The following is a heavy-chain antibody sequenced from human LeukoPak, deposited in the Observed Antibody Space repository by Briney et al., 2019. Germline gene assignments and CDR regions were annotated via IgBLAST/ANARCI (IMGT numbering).Heavy chain of an antibody. J-gene: IGHJ6*02. CDR2: IYYSGST. Sequence: SETLSLTCTVSGGSISSYYWSWIRQPPGKGLEWIGYIYYSGSTNYNPSLKSRVTISVDTSKNQSSLKLSSVTAADTAVYYCARDRVASYGMDVWGQGTTVTVSS. CDR3: ARDRVASYGMDV. D-gene: IGHD5-12*01. CDR1: GGSISSYY. V-gene: IGHV4-59*01.